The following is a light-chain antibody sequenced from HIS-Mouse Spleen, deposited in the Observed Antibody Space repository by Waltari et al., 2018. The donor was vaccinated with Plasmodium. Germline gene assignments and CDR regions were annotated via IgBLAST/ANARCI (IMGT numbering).Light chain of an antibody. CDR3: MIWPSNASGV. V-gene: IGLV5-37*01. Sequence: QPVLTQPPSSSASTASSARLTCTLPSDINVGCYHLYWYQQKHGSPPRYLLYFHPDSDTGQGSGVPSRFSGSKDASANTGILLISGLQSEDEADYYCMIWPSNASGVFGGGTKLTVL. J-gene: IGLJ3*02. CDR1: SDINVGCYH. CDR2: FHPDSDT.